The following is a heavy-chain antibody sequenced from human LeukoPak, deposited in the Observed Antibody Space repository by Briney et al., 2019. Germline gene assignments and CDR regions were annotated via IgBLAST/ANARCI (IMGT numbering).Heavy chain of an antibody. V-gene: IGHV3-7*01. D-gene: IGHD4-17*01. CDR3: ATTTAGLDY. J-gene: IGHJ4*02. Sequence: GGSLRLSCAASGFTFSTYWMSWVRQSPGKGLEWVDNINQDGSEKYFVDSVKGRFTISRDNAKNSLYLQMDSLRADDTAVYYCATTTAGLDYWGQGTLVTVSS. CDR2: INQDGSEK. CDR1: GFTFSTYW.